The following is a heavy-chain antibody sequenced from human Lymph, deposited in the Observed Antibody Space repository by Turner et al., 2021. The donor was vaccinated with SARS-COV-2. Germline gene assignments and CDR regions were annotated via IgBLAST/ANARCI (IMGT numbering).Heavy chain of an antibody. D-gene: IGHD6-19*01. Sequence: QVQLVQSGAEVKKPGSSVKVSCKASGGTFSSYAISWVRQAPGPVLEWMGRIIPILGIANYAQKFQGRVTITADKSTSTAYMELSSLRFEDTAVYYCASRRSYSSGWYEWAYWGQGTLVTVSS. CDR1: GGTFSSYA. V-gene: IGHV1-69*04. CDR2: IIPILGIA. J-gene: IGHJ4*02. CDR3: ASRRSYSSGWYEWAY.